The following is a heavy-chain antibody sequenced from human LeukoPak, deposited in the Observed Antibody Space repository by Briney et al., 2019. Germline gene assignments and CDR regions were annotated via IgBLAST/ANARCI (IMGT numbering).Heavy chain of an antibody. J-gene: IGHJ4*02. CDR2: IYPRDSDT. D-gene: IGHD6-19*01. CDR1: GXSFSNYC. CDR3: ARRESSGSIDY. V-gene: IGHV5-51*01. Sequence: RGESLRISFKGSGXSFSNYCIGWVPQVPGKGLEWMGIIYPRDSDTRYSPSFQGQVTISADKSISTAYLQWSSLKASDTAMYYCARRESSGSIDYWGQGTLVTVSS.